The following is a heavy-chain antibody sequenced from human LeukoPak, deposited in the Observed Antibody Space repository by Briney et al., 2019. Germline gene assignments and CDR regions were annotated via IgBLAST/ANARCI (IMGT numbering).Heavy chain of an antibody. V-gene: IGHV4-61*01. D-gene: IGHD6-13*01. CDR2: IYYSGST. Sequence: SETLSLTCTVSGGSISSSSYYWSWIRQPPGKGLEWIGYIYYSGSTNYNPSLKSRVTISVDTSKNQFSLKLSSVTAADTAVYYCARVTTGSSSWFDYWGQGTLVTVSS. CDR3: ARVTTGSSSWFDY. CDR1: GGSISSSSYY. J-gene: IGHJ4*02.